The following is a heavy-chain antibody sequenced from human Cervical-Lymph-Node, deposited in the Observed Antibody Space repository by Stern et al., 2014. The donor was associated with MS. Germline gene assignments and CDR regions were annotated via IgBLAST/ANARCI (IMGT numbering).Heavy chain of an antibody. CDR3: ARGGRYSGSYEGGFDY. Sequence: QVPLVASGAEVKKPWASVKVSCKASGYTFTSYYIHWVRQAPGQGLEWMGIINPSGGSTSYAQKFQGRVTMTRDTSTSTVYMELSSLRSEDTAVYYCARGGRYSGSYEGGFDYWGQGTLVTVSS. J-gene: IGHJ4*02. D-gene: IGHD1-26*01. CDR1: GYTFTSYY. CDR2: INPSGGST. V-gene: IGHV1-46*01.